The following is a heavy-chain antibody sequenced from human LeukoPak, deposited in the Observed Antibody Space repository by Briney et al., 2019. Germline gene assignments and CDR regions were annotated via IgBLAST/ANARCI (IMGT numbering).Heavy chain of an antibody. CDR1: GGSINSPGFY. J-gene: IGHJ5*02. CDR3: ARAVGQNRFDP. D-gene: IGHD6-19*01. V-gene: IGHV4-31*03. CDR2: IYYMGST. Sequence: SETLSLTCTVSGGSINSPGFYWSWIRQHPGKGLEWIGYIYYMGSTYYNPSLKSRITLLVDTSKNQFSLKLSSVTAADTAVYYCARAVGQNRFDPWGQGTLVIVSS.